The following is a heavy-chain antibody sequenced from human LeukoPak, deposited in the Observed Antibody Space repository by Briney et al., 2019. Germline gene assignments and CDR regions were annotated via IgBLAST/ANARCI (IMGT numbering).Heavy chain of an antibody. Sequence: GGSLRLSCAASGLIISREFMSWVRQAPGQGLEWVAIIYSDGNTVYAESVKGRFTISRDTSKSRLFLHMDSLGVEDTALYYCAKVATTPVWAPDYWGQGTLVTVSS. D-gene: IGHD1-1*01. CDR2: IYSDGNT. CDR3: AKVATTPVWAPDY. J-gene: IGHJ4*02. V-gene: IGHV3-53*01. CDR1: GLIISREF.